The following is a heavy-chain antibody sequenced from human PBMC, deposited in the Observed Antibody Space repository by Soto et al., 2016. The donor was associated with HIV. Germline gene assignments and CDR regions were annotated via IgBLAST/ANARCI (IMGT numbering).Heavy chain of an antibody. J-gene: IGHJ6*03. Sequence: EVQLVESGGGLVKPGGSLRLSCAASGFTFSNAWMSWVRQAPGKGLEWVGRIKSKTDGGTTDYAAPVKGRFTISRDDSKNXLYLQMNSLKTEDTAVYYCTTESKPLVWGLXTQYYYMDVWGKGPRSPSP. V-gene: IGHV3-15*01. D-gene: IGHD6-13*01. CDR1: GFTFSNAW. CDR3: TTESKPLVWGLXTQYYYMDV. CDR2: IKSKTDGGTT.